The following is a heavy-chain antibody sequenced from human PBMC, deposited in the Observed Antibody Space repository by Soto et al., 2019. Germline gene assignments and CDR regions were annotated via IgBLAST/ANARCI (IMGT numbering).Heavy chain of an antibody. CDR3: ARDSDDSTGYYDY. Sequence: EVQLVVSGGGVVRPGGSMRLSCTASGFTFDDYSMTWVRQISGKGLEWVSTTNWNGATTAYADSVRGRFTISRDNAKNSLYLQLDTVTAEDTAFYHCARDSDDSTGYYDYWGQGTLVTVSS. V-gene: IGHV3-20*01. CDR1: GFTFDDYS. J-gene: IGHJ4*02. D-gene: IGHD4-4*01. CDR2: TNWNGATT.